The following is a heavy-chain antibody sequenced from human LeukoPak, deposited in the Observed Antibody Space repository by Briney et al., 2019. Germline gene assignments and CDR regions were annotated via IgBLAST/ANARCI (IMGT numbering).Heavy chain of an antibody. CDR2: IKSKTDGGTT. V-gene: IGHV3-15*01. CDR3: TTSAEYCSGGSCHLDY. D-gene: IGHD2-15*01. Sequence: GGSLRLSCTASGFTFSSYSMNWVRQAPGKGLEWVGRIKSKTDGGTTDYAAPVKGRFTISRDDSKNTLYLQMNSLKTEDTAVYYCTTSAEYCSGGSCHLDYWGQGTLVTVSS. J-gene: IGHJ4*02. CDR1: GFTFSSYS.